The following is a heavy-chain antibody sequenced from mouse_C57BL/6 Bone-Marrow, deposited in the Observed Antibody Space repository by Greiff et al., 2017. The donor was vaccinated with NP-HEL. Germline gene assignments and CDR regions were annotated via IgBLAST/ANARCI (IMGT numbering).Heavy chain of an antibody. CDR3: AIDEYGSSPYRYFDV. J-gene: IGHJ1*03. Sequence: EVKLLESEGGLVQPGSSMKLSCTASGFTFSDYYMAWVRQVPEKGLEWVANINYDGSSTYYLDSLKSRFIISRDNAKNILYLQMSSLKSEDTATYYCAIDEYGSSPYRYFDVWGTGTTVTVSS. CDR1: GFTFSDYY. CDR2: INYDGSST. D-gene: IGHD1-1*01. V-gene: IGHV5-16*01.